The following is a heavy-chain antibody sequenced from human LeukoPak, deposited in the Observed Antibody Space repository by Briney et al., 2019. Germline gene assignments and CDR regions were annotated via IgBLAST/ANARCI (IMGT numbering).Heavy chain of an antibody. CDR3: ATSSRRHGDYRKALDY. J-gene: IGHJ4*02. CDR1: GGSFSGYY. D-gene: IGHD4-17*01. Sequence: PSETLPLTCAVYGGSFSGYYWSWIRQPPGKGLEWIGEINHSGSTNYNPSLKSRVTISVDTSKNQFSLKLSSVTAADTAVYYCATSSRRHGDYRKALDYWGQGTLVTVSS. CDR2: INHSGST. V-gene: IGHV4-34*01.